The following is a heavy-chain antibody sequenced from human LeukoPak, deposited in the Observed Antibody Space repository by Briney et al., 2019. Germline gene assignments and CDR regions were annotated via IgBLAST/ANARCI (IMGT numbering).Heavy chain of an antibody. V-gene: IGHV1-69*04. D-gene: IGHD1-26*01. CDR1: GYTFTGYY. Sequence: ASVKVSCKASGYTFTGYYMHWVRQAPGQGLEWMGRIIPILGIANYAQKFQGRVTITADKSTSTAYMELSSLRSEDTAVYYCARVMGVVGATSDYWGQGTLVTVSS. CDR2: IIPILGIA. J-gene: IGHJ4*02. CDR3: ARVMGVVGATSDY.